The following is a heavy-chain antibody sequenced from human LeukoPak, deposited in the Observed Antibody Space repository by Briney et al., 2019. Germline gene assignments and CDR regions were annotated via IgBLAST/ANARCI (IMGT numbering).Heavy chain of an antibody. CDR1: GLNVTYNY. CDR3: YARPVLPAAFLPSGNYMDV. Sequence: GGSLRLSSAASGLNVTYNYMSWVRQAPGKGLEWLSVIYSGGMTYYADSVKGRFIISRDNSKNTLYLQMNRLRAEDTAVYYCYARPVLPAAFLPSGNYMDVWGKGTTVTVSS. D-gene: IGHD2-2*01. J-gene: IGHJ6*03. CDR2: IYSGGMT. V-gene: IGHV3-53*01.